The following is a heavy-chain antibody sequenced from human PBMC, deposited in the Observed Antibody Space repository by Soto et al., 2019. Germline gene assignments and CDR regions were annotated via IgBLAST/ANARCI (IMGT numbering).Heavy chain of an antibody. CDR1: GGSFSGYY. CDR3: ARDVPYYDILTGYYRTLDV. D-gene: IGHD3-9*01. CDR2: INHSGST. V-gene: IGHV4-34*01. J-gene: IGHJ6*02. Sequence: SETLSLTCAVYGGSFSGYYWTWIRQPPGTGLEWIGEINHSGSTNYNPSLKSRVTISVDTSKNQFSLKLTSVTAADTAVYYCARDVPYYDILTGYYRTLDVWGQGTTVT.